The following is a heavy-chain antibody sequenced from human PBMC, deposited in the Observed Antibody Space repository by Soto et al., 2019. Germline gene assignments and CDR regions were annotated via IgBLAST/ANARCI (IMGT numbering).Heavy chain of an antibody. CDR3: ARVPFYSNYFDY. CDR2: IYYSGST. V-gene: IGHV4-30-4*01. J-gene: IGHJ4*02. D-gene: IGHD4-4*01. Sequence: PSETLSLTCTVSGGSISSGDYYWSWIRQPPGKGLEWIGYIYYSGSTYYNPSLKSRVTISVDTSKNQFSLKLSSVTAADTAVYYCARVPFYSNYFDYWGQGTLVTVPQ. CDR1: GGSISSGDYY.